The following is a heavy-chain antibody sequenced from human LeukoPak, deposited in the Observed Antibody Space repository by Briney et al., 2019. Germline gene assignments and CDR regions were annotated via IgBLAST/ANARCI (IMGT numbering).Heavy chain of an antibody. D-gene: IGHD3-10*01. V-gene: IGHV5-51*01. J-gene: IGHJ4*02. Sequence: GESLKISCKGSGXTFTNYWIGWVRQMPGKGLEWMGIIYPGDSDTRYSPSFQGQVTISAGKSISTAYLQWSSLKASDTAMYYCARRMVRGVITSPFDYWGQGTLVTVSS. CDR2: IYPGDSDT. CDR3: ARRMVRGVITSPFDY. CDR1: GXTFTNYW.